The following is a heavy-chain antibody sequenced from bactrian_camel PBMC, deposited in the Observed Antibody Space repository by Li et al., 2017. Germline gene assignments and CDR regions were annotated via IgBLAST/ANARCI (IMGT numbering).Heavy chain of an antibody. CDR2: IDDDGST. J-gene: IGHJ4*01. V-gene: IGHV3S53*01. Sequence: HVQLVESGGGSVQDGGSLTLSCTASRYDLSPYCLAWLRQAPGKEREGVAAIDDDGSTTYTESVKGRFTISKDKFKNTLHLSMNSLKAEDTGIYYCAANRRSGYDKLDVRAYAFWGQGTQVTVS. CDR3: AANRRSGYDKLDVRAYAF. CDR1: RYDLSPYC. D-gene: IGHD3*01.